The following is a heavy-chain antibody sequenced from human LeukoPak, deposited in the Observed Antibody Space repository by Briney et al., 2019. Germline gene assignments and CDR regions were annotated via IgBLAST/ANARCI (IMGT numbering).Heavy chain of an antibody. CDR1: GYTLTELS. Sequence: ASVTVSCKVSGYTLTELSMHWVRQAPGKGLEWMGGFDPEDGETIYAQKFQGRVTMTEDTSTDTAYMELSSLRSEDTAVYYCATAGGFPYYYGMDVWGQGTTVTVSS. J-gene: IGHJ6*02. CDR2: FDPEDGET. D-gene: IGHD3-16*01. V-gene: IGHV1-24*01. CDR3: ATAGGFPYYYGMDV.